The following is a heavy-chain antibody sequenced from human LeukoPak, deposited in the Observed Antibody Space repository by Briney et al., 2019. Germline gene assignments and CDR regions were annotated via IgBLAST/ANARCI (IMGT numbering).Heavy chain of an antibody. V-gene: IGHV4-39*07. J-gene: IGHJ3*02. D-gene: IGHD3-10*01. CDR1: GGSITNTNYY. Sequence: SETLSLTCTVSGGSITNTNYYWAWIRQPPGEGLEWIGSVYHSGITYYTPSLKSRVSISVDTSKSQFSLKMSSVTAADTAVYYCASTSKYIGSGRDDSFDIWGQGTMVTVSS. CDR3: ASTSKYIGSGRDDSFDI. CDR2: VYHSGIT.